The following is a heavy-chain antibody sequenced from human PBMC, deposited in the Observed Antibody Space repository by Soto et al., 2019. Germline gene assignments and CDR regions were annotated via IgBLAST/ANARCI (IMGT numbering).Heavy chain of an antibody. V-gene: IGHV1-3*01. CDR3: AGVGVGYCSGGRCFDY. J-gene: IGHJ4*02. CDR2: INAGNGNT. Sequence: ASVKVSCKASGYTFTSYAMHWVRQAPGQRLEWMGWINAGNGNTKYSQKFQGRVTITRDTSASTAYMELSSLRSEDTAVYYCAGVGVGYCSGGRCFDYWGQGTLVTVSS. D-gene: IGHD2-15*01. CDR1: GYTFTSYA.